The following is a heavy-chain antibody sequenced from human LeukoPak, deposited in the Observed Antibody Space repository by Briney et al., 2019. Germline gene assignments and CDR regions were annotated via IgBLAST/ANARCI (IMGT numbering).Heavy chain of an antibody. CDR2: IYNSGST. J-gene: IGHJ5*02. Sequence: SETLSLTCTVSGGSISSYYWSWIRQPPGKGLEWIGYIYNSGSTNYNPSLKSRVTISVDTSKNQFSLKLSSVTAADTAVYYCALVASTPDNGFDPWGQGTLVTVSS. CDR3: ALVASTPDNGFDP. D-gene: IGHD2-15*01. CDR1: GGSISSYY. V-gene: IGHV4-59*01.